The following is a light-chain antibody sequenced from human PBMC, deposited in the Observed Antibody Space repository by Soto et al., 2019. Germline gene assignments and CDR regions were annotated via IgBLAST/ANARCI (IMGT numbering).Light chain of an antibody. CDR2: GAS. V-gene: IGKV3-20*01. Sequence: ESVLTQSPGTLSMSPGERATLSCRASQSVSSSYSAWYQQKPGQAPRLRIYGASSRATGIPDRFSGSGSGTDFTLTISRLEPEDFAVYYCQQYGSSPFTFGPGTKVDIK. CDR1: QSVSSSY. CDR3: QQYGSSPFT. J-gene: IGKJ3*01.